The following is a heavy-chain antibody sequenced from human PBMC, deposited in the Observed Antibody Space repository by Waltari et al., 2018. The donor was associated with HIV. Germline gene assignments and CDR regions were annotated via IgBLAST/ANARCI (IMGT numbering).Heavy chain of an antibody. J-gene: IGHJ5*02. D-gene: IGHD6-13*01. Sequence: QLQLQESGPGLVKPSETLSLTCTVSGYSITSSGFYWGWIRQPPGKGLEWIGAIYFSGGTFYNPSLKSRVTISVDTSMNQFSLRLTSVTAADRAVYYCARRHSSWSWFDPWGQGTLVTVSS. V-gene: IGHV4-39*01. CDR3: ARRHSSWSWFDP. CDR2: IYFSGGT. CDR1: GYSITSSGFY.